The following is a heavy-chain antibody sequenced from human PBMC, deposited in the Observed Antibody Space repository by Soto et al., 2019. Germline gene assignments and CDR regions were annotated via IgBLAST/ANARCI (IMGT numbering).Heavy chain of an antibody. CDR1: GYSFTSYW. J-gene: IGHJ6*02. V-gene: IGHV5-51*01. Sequence: GESLKISCKGSGYSFTSYWIGWVRQMPGKGLEWMGIIFPSDSDTRYSPSFQGQVTISADKSITTAYLQWSSLKASDTAMYYCARMGATGMASSGMDVWGQGTTVTVSS. D-gene: IGHD5-18*01. CDR3: ARMGATGMASSGMDV. CDR2: IFPSDSDT.